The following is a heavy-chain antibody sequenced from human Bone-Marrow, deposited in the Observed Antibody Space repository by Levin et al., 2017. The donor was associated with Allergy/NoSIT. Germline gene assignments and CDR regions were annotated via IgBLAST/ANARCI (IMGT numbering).Heavy chain of an antibody. J-gene: IGHJ5*02. CDR2: IDRESSTF. V-gene: IGHV3-48*01. D-gene: IGHD3-22*01. CDR3: VRDRVTTTTT. Sequence: GGSLRLSCVGSGFSFRSFGMNWVRQAPGKGLEWVSYIDRESSTFYYAESVKGRFSISRDNAKNSVFLRMNSLTVEDTAVYYCVRDRVTTTTTWGQGVLVTVSS. CDR1: GFSFRSFG.